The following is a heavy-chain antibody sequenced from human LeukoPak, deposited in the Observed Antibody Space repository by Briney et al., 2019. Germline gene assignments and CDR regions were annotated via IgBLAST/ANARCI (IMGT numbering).Heavy chain of an antibody. CDR3: ARGSSGTAAFDI. D-gene: IGHD1-26*01. Sequence: ASVKVSCKASGYTFTSYDINWVRQATGQGLEWMGWMNPNSGNTGYAQKFQGRVTMTRNTSISTAYMELSSLRPEDTAVYYCARGSSGTAAFDIWGQGTMVTVSS. CDR2: MNPNSGNT. CDR1: GYTFTSYD. V-gene: IGHV1-8*01. J-gene: IGHJ3*02.